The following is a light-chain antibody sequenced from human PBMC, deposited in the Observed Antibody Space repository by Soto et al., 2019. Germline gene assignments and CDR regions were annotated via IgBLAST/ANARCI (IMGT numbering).Light chain of an antibody. Sequence: EIVLTQSPGTLSLSPGERATLSCRASQSVSSSYLAWYQQKPGQAPRLLIYGASSRATGIPDRFSGSGSGKDFTLTISRLEPEDFAVYYCQQYGSSWRFGQGTKVEIK. CDR2: GAS. CDR1: QSVSSSY. V-gene: IGKV3-20*01. J-gene: IGKJ1*01. CDR3: QQYGSSWR.